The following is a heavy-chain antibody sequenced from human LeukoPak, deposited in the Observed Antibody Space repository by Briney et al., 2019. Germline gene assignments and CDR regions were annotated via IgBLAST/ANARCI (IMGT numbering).Heavy chain of an antibody. V-gene: IGHV1-69*13. Sequence: SVEVSCKASGGTFSSYAISWVRQAPGQGLEWMGGIIPIFGTANYAQKFQGRVTITADESTSTAYMELSSLRSEDTAVYYCARGPGCSGGSCYGGSFDYWGQGTLVTVSS. J-gene: IGHJ4*02. D-gene: IGHD2-15*01. CDR1: GGTFSSYA. CDR3: ARGPGCSGGSCYGGSFDY. CDR2: IIPIFGTA.